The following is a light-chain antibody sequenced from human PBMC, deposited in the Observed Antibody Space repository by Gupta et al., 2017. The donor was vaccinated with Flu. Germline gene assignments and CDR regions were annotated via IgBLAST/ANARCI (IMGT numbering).Light chain of an antibody. J-gene: IGKJ2*01. CDR3: QQRYITPTT. CDR2: AAS. V-gene: IGKV1-39*01. CDR1: HSVATY. Sequence: DIQMTQSPSSLSASVGDTVTITCRASHSVATYFNWYQQKPGTVPRLLIYAASRLHDGVPSRFSGSGYGTDFTLTISSRQPEDSANYYCQQRYITPTTFGQGTKVKIK.